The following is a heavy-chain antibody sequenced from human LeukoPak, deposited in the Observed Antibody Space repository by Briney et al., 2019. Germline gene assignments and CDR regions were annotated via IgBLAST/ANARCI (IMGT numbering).Heavy chain of an antibody. V-gene: IGHV3-7*01. CDR3: AKYYTSGWDDYFQH. J-gene: IGHJ1*01. CDR1: GFTFSTYW. CDR2: INQDGDKK. Sequence: GGSLRLSCAASGFTFSTYWMSWVRQAPGKGLEWVANINQDGDKKYYVDSVRGRFTISRDNAKNSLYLQISSLRTEDTAVYYCAKYYTSGWDDYFQHWGQGTLATVSS. D-gene: IGHD6-19*01.